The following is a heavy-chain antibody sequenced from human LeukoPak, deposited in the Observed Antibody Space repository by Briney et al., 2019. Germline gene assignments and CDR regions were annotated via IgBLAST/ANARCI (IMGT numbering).Heavy chain of an antibody. CDR3: ARVISGTVTTVYFDL. V-gene: IGHV4-31*03. J-gene: IGHJ2*01. Sequence: PSQTLSLTCSVSGGSISSGGYYWSWIRQHPGKGLEWIGYIYFSGSTYYNPSLTSRVTISLDTSKNQFSLKLSSVTAADTAVYYCARVISGTVTTVYFDLWGRGTLVTVSS. D-gene: IGHD4-17*01. CDR2: IYFSGST. CDR1: GGSISSGGYY.